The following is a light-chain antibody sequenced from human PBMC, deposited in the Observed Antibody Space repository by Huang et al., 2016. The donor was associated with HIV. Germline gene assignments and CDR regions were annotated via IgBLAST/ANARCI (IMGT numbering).Light chain of an antibody. CDR1: QNVNNY. CDR2: DAS. J-gene: IGKJ4*01. Sequence: EIVLTQSPGTLSLSPGETATLSCRASQNVNNYLAWYHQGPGQAPRRLIYDASHRATGIPARFSGSTSGTDFTLTIRGLKPEDSGIYYCQQRTSWPLTFGGGTTVEIK. CDR3: QQRTSWPLT. V-gene: IGKV3-11*01.